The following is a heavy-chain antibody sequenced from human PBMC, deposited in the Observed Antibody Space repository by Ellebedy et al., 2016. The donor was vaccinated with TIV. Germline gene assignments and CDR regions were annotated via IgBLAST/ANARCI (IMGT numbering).Heavy chain of an antibody. Sequence: MPGGSLRLSCAVSGGSVTAYYWSWIRQPPGKGLGWTGEINHSGRTKYTNYNPSLKSRVTISVDTSKNQFSLKLSSVTAADTAMYYCARGREGGVYFDSWGQGTLVTVSS. D-gene: IGHD3-16*01. CDR2: INHSGRTKYT. V-gene: IGHV4-34*01. CDR3: ARGREGGVYFDS. CDR1: GGSVTAYY. J-gene: IGHJ4*02.